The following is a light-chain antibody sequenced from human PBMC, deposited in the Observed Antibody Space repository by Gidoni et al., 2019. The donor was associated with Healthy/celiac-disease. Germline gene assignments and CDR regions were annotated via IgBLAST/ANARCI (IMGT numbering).Light chain of an antibody. CDR3: QSADSSGKV. CDR2: KDR. Sequence: SYELTQPPSVAVSPGQTARITCSGDALPKQYAYWYQQPPGKAPVLVIYKDRDRPSGIPARFSGSSSVTTVTLTISGVQAEDEADYYCQSADSSGKVFGGGTKLTVL. J-gene: IGLJ3*02. V-gene: IGLV3-25*03. CDR1: ALPKQY.